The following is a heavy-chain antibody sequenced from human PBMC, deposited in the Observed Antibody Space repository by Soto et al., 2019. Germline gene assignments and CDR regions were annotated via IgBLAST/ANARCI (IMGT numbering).Heavy chain of an antibody. CDR3: ATNPWLGELSQSSITLGY. CDR2: FDPEDGET. J-gene: IGHJ4*02. V-gene: IGHV1-24*01. CDR1: GYTLTELS. Sequence: ASVKVSCKVSGYTLTELSMHWVRQAPGKGLEWMGGFDPEDGETIYAQKFQGRVTMTEDTSTDTAYMELSSLRSEDTAVYYCATNPWLGELSQSSITLGYWGQGTLVTVSS. D-gene: IGHD3-16*02.